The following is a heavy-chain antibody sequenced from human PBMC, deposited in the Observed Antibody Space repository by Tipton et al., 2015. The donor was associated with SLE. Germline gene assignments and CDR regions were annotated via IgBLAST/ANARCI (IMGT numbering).Heavy chain of an antibody. CDR1: GDSMSSTNW. V-gene: IGHV4-31*06. D-gene: IGHD3-22*01. J-gene: IGHJ5*02. CDR2: TYYSGSP. CDR3: PIYYHDSTGLHWFDP. Sequence: TLSLTCAVSGDSMSSTNWWSWIRQHPGKGLEWIGYTYYSGSPYYNPSLKSRVTISLDMSKNQFSLRLSSVTAADTAVYYCPIYYHDSTGLHWFDPWGQGTLVTVSS.